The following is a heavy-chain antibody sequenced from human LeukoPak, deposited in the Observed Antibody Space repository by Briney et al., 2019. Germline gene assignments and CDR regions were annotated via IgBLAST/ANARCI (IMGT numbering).Heavy chain of an antibody. V-gene: IGHV4-34*01. J-gene: IGHJ4*02. CDR1: GGSFSGYY. CDR2: INHSGST. D-gene: IGHD4-17*01. CDR3: ARGHYGDYFDY. Sequence: SETLSLTCAVYGGSFSGYYWSWIRQPPGKGLEWIGEINHSGSTNYNPSLKSRVTISVDTSKNQFSLKLSSVTAADTAVYYCARGHYGDYFDYWGQGTLVTVSS.